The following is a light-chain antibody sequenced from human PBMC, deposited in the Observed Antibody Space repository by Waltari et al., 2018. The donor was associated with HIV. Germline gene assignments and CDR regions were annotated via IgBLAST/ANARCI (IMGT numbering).Light chain of an antibody. V-gene: IGKV3-15*01. Sequence: EIVMTQSPATLSVSPGERATLSCRASQSISSNLAWYQQKPGQAPRLLIYGVSTRTTGTPARFSGSGSGTDLTLTISSLQSEDFAVYYCQQFNSWPRTFGPGTKVET. CDR3: QQFNSWPRT. J-gene: IGKJ1*01. CDR2: GVS. CDR1: QSISSN.